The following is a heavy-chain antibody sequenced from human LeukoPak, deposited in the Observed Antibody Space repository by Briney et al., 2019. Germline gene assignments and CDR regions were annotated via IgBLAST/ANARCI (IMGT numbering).Heavy chain of an antibody. D-gene: IGHD3-3*01. CDR1: GGSINSNY. CDR3: ARGGVTNWFDP. CDR2: IYYSGST. J-gene: IGHJ5*02. Sequence: SETLSLTCTVSGGSINSNYWSWIRQPPGKGLEWIGYIYYSGSTNYNPSLKSRVTISVDTSKNQFSLKLSSVTAADTAVYYCARGGVTNWFDPWGQGTLVTVSS. V-gene: IGHV4-59*01.